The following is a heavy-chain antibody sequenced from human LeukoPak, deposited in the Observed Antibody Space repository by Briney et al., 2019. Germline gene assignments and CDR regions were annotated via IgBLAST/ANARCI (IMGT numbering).Heavy chain of an antibody. CDR3: ARVSSSGYYDYMDV. CDR1: GFTFSSYA. D-gene: IGHD3-22*01. Sequence: GGSLRLSCAASGFTFSSYAMHWVRQAPGKGLEYVSAISSNGGSTYYANSVKGRFTISRDNPKNTLYLQMGSLRAEDMAVYYCARVSSSGYYDYMDVWGKGTTVTISS. V-gene: IGHV3-64*01. J-gene: IGHJ6*03. CDR2: ISSNGGST.